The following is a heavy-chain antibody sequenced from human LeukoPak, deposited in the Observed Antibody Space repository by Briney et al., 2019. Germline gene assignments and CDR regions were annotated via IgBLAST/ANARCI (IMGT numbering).Heavy chain of an antibody. CDR1: GYIFDIYA. Sequence: ASVKVSCTASGYIFDIYAMIWVRQAPGQGLELMGWTNTNTGIPTYAQGFTGRFVFSLDTSVSTAYLHISSLKTEDAAVYYCARDYTVALGTTTYFQHWGQGTLVTVSS. CDR2: TNTNTGIP. V-gene: IGHV7-4-1*02. J-gene: IGHJ1*01. D-gene: IGHD1-7*01. CDR3: ARDYTVALGTTTYFQH.